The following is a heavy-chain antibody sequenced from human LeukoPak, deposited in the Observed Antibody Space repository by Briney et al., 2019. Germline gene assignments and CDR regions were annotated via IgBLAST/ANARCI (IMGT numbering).Heavy chain of an antibody. D-gene: IGHD3-10*01. V-gene: IGHV1-18*01. J-gene: IGHJ5*02. Sequence: ASVKVSCKASGYTFTSYGISWVRQAPGQGLEWMGWISAYNGNTNYAQKLQGRVTMTTDTSTSTAYMELRSLRFDDTAVYYCARDPNMVRGVPNWFDPWGQGTLVTVSS. CDR2: ISAYNGNT. CDR1: GYTFTSYG. CDR3: ARDPNMVRGVPNWFDP.